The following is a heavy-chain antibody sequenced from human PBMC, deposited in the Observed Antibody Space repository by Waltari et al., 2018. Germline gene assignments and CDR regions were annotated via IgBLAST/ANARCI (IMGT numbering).Heavy chain of an antibody. Sequence: QVQLVQSGAEVKKPGSSVKVSCKASGGTFSSYAISWVRQAPGQGLEWMGRIIPIFGTANYAQKFQGRVTSTADKSTSTAYMELSSLRSEDTAVYYCATQAYCGGDCYGYFDYWGQGTLVTVSS. D-gene: IGHD2-21*01. CDR2: IIPIFGTA. CDR3: ATQAYCGGDCYGYFDY. J-gene: IGHJ4*02. V-gene: IGHV1-69*08. CDR1: GGTFSSYA.